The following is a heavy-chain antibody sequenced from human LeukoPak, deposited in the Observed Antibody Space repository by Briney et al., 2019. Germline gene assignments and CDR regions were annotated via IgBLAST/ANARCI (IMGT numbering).Heavy chain of an antibody. CDR3: AKARRWYDFDY. V-gene: IGHV3-23*01. J-gene: IGHJ4*02. Sequence: GGSLRLSCAASGFTFSSHAMSWVRQTPGKGLDWVSGISGVGGSTYYADSVKGRFTISRDNSKNTVYLQVNSLRADDTAVYYCAKARRWYDFDYWGQGILVTVSS. CDR1: GFTFSSHA. CDR2: ISGVGGST. D-gene: IGHD6-13*01.